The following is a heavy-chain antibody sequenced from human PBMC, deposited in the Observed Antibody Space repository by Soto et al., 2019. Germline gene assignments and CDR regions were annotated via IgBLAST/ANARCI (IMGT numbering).Heavy chain of an antibody. D-gene: IGHD2-2*01. CDR1: GFTFSSYA. Sequence: GGSLRLSCAASGFTFSSYAMHWVRQAPGKGLEWVAVISYDGSNKYYADSVKGRFTISRDNSKNTLYLQMNSLRAEDTAVYYCAREVENWFDPWGQGTLVTVSS. V-gene: IGHV3-30-3*01. J-gene: IGHJ5*02. CDR2: ISYDGSNK. CDR3: AREVENWFDP.